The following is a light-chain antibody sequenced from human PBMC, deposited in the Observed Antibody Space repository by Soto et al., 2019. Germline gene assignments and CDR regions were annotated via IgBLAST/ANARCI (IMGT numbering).Light chain of an antibody. V-gene: IGLV2-11*01. J-gene: IGLJ1*01. CDR2: DVS. Sequence: QSALTQPRSVSGSPGQSVTISCTGASSDVGGYNYVSWYQQHPGKAPKLMIYDVSKRPSGVPDRFSGSKSGNTASLTISGLQADDEGYYYCSSYTSRSTLYVFGTGTKLTVL. CDR3: SSYTSRSTLYV. CDR1: SSDVGGYNY.